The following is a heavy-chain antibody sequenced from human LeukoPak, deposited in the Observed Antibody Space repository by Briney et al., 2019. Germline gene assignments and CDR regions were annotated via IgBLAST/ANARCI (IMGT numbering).Heavy chain of an antibody. Sequence: GGSLRLSCAASGFTFSSYWMHWVRQAPGKGLVWVSRINSDGSSTSYADSVKGRFTISRDNAKNTLYLQMNSLRAEDTAVYYCARANYDDVWGSYRSYYFDYWGQGTLVTVSS. V-gene: IGHV3-74*01. CDR2: INSDGSST. CDR1: GFTFSSYW. J-gene: IGHJ4*02. CDR3: ARANYDDVWGSYRSYYFDY. D-gene: IGHD3-16*02.